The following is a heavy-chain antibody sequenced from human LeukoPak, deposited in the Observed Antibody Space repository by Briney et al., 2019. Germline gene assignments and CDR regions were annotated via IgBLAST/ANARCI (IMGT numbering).Heavy chain of an antibody. CDR3: ATTSEYYFDY. V-gene: IGHV3-23*01. Sequence: GGSLRLSCVASGFTFSSTTMGWVRQAPGRGLEWVSSITAIDGRTYYADSVRGRFTISRDNSKNTVYLQLNSLRAGDTAVYYCATTSEYYFDYWGQGTLVTVSS. CDR2: ITAIDGRT. D-gene: IGHD1-14*01. J-gene: IGHJ4*02. CDR1: GFTFSSTT.